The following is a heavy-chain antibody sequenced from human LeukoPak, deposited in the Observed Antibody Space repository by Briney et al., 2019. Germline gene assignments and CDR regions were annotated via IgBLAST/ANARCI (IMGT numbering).Heavy chain of an antibody. Sequence: ASVKVSCTASGYTFTNYTISWVRQAPGQGLEWMGWMSAYNGNTNYAQRLQGRVTMTTDTSTSTAYMELRSLRSDDTAMYYCARDHGSPYSSGWYIGKNWFDPWGQGTLVTVSS. J-gene: IGHJ5*02. CDR2: MSAYNGNT. CDR3: ARDHGSPYSSGWYIGKNWFDP. D-gene: IGHD6-13*01. CDR1: GYTFTNYT. V-gene: IGHV1-18*01.